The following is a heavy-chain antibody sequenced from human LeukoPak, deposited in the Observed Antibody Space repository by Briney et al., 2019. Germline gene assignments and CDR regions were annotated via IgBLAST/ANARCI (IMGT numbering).Heavy chain of an antibody. D-gene: IGHD3-10*01. CDR1: GFTFSSYG. V-gene: IGHV3-74*01. J-gene: IGHJ4*02. CDR2: ISGSDGSST. CDR3: AREAYYYGSGSYSSIDY. Sequence: GGTLRLSCAASGFTFSSYGMSWVRQAPGKGLEWVSAISGSDGSSTSYADSVKGRFTISRDNAKNTLYLQMNNLRAEDTAVYYCAREAYYYGSGSYSSIDYWGQGTLVTVSS.